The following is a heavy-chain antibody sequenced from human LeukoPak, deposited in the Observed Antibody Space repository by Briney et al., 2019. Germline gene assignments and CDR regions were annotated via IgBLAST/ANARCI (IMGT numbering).Heavy chain of an antibody. Sequence: GGSLRLSCAASGFTFSSYGMHWVRQAPGKGLEWVAFIRYDGSNKYYADSGKGRFTISRDNSKNTLYLQMNSLRAEDTAVYYCAKKVSGDWYFDLWRRGTLVTVSS. D-gene: IGHD7-27*01. J-gene: IGHJ2*01. CDR1: GFTFSSYG. CDR3: AKKVSGDWYFDL. CDR2: IRYDGSNK. V-gene: IGHV3-30*02.